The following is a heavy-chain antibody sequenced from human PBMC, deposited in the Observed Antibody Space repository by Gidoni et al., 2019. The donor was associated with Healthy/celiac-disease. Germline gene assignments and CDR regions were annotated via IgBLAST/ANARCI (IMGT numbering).Heavy chain of an antibody. CDR3: ARDRYSSSWYRVYYYYYGMDV. CDR2: ISYDGSNK. J-gene: IGHJ6*02. Sequence: QVQLVESGGGVVQPGRSLRLSCAATGFTFSSYAMHWVRQAPGKGLEWVAVISYDGSNKYYADSVKGRFTISRDNSKNTLYLQMNSLRAEDTAVYYCARDRYSSSWYRVYYYYYGMDVWGQGTTVTVSS. D-gene: IGHD6-13*01. CDR1: GFTFSSYA. V-gene: IGHV3-30-3*01.